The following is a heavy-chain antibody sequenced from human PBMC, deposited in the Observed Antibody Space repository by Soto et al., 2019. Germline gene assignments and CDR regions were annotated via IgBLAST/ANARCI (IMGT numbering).Heavy chain of an antibody. J-gene: IGHJ4*02. Sequence: ASVKVSCKASGGTFSSYAISWVRQAPGQGLEWMGGINPNSGGTNYAQKFQGRVTMTRDTSISTAYMELSRLRSDDTAVYYCARDLIVVVVAASWCFDYWGQGTLVTVSS. D-gene: IGHD2-15*01. CDR3: ARDLIVVVVAASWCFDY. V-gene: IGHV1-2*02. CDR1: GGTFSSYA. CDR2: INPNSGGT.